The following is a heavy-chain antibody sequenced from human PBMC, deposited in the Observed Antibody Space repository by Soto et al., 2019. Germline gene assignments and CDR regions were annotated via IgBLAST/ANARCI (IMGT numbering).Heavy chain of an antibody. CDR3: AKYEYYDILTGYYTYFDY. D-gene: IGHD3-9*01. CDR2: ISGSGGST. CDR1: GFTFSSYA. V-gene: IGHV3-23*01. Sequence: EVQLLESGGGLVQPGGSLRLSCAASGFTFSSYAMSWVRQAPGKGLEWVSAISGSGGSTYYADSVKGRFTISRDNSKNTLYLQMNSLRAEDTAVYYCAKYEYYDILTGYYTYFDYWGQGTLVTVSS. J-gene: IGHJ4*02.